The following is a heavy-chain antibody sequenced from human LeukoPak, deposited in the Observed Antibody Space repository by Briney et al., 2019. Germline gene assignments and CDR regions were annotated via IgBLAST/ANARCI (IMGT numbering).Heavy chain of an antibody. CDR1: GGSISNYY. Sequence: SETLSLTCTVSGGSISNYYWSWIRQPPGKGLEWIGSIYYTGSTNYNTSLKSRVTISVDTSKNQFSLKLSSVTAADTAMYYCARPTQATPLRGAFDIWGQGTMVTVSS. CDR3: ARPTQATPLRGAFDI. V-gene: IGHV4-59*08. CDR2: IYYTGST. J-gene: IGHJ3*02.